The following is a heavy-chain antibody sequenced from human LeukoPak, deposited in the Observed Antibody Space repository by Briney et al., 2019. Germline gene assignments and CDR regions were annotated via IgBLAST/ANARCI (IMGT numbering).Heavy chain of an antibody. CDR1: GYTFTSYG. D-gene: IGHD3-22*01. Sequence: ASVKVSCKASGYTFTSYGISWVRQAPGQGLEWMEWISAYNGNTNYAQKLQGRVTMTTDTSTSTAYMELRSLRSDDTAVYYCARERAGDSSGYYDDAFDIWGQGTMVTVSS. V-gene: IGHV1-18*01. CDR2: ISAYNGNT. J-gene: IGHJ3*02. CDR3: ARERAGDSSGYYDDAFDI.